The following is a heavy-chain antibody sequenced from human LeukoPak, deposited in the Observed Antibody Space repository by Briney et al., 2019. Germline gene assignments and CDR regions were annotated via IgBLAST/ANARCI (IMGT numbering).Heavy chain of an antibody. CDR2: IYYSGST. J-gene: IGHJ5*02. V-gene: IGHV4-59*01. Sequence: SETLSLTCTVSGGSISSYYWSWIRQPPGKGLEWIGYIYYSGSTNYNPSLKSRVTISVDTSKNQFSLKLSSVTAADTAVYYCARDEPATVNPNWFDPWGQGTLVTVSS. CDR3: ARDEPATVNPNWFDP. D-gene: IGHD4-17*01. CDR1: GGSISSYY.